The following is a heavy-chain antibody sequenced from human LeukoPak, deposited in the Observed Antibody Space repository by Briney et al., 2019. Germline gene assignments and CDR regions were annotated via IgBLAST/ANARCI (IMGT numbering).Heavy chain of an antibody. CDR1: GGTFSSYA. Sequence: GASVKVSCKASGGTFSSYAISLVRQAPGQGLEWMGGIIPIFGTANYAQKFQGRVTITADKSTSTAYMELSSLRSEDTAVYYCASHVLRYFDWLEEGSWFDPWGQGTLVTVSS. CDR3: ASHVLRYFDWLEEGSWFDP. J-gene: IGHJ5*02. CDR2: IIPIFGTA. D-gene: IGHD3-9*01. V-gene: IGHV1-69*06.